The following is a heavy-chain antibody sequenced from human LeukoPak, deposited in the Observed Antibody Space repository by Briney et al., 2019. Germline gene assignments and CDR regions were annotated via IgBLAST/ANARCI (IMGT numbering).Heavy chain of an antibody. CDR1: GFTFITYA. Sequence: GGSLRLSCAASGFTFITYAMHWVRQAPGKGLEWVALISHDGSNTYNADSVKGRFSISRDNSKKTLYLQMNSLRAEDTAVYYCARVAKPFYDILTGERYFDLWGRGTLVTVSS. D-gene: IGHD3-9*01. V-gene: IGHV3-30-3*01. J-gene: IGHJ2*01. CDR3: ARVAKPFYDILTGERYFDL. CDR2: ISHDGSNT.